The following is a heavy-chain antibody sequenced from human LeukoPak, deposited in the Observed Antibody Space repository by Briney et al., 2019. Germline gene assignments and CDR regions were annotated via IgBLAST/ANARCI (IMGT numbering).Heavy chain of an antibody. D-gene: IGHD5-12*01. CDR3: ARLSGYSGYEGDYYYYGMDV. J-gene: IGHJ6*02. V-gene: IGHV1-2*02. CDR1: GYTFTGYY. CDR2: INPNSGGT. Sequence: GASVKVSCKASGYTFTGYYMHWVRQAPRQGLEWMGWINPNSGGTNYAQKFQGRVTMTRDTSISTAYMELSRLRSDDTAVYYCARLSGYSGYEGDYYYYGMDVWGQGTTVTVSS.